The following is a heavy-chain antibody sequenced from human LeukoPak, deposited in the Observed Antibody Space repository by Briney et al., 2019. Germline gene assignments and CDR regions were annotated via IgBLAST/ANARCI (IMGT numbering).Heavy chain of an antibody. CDR1: GGSISSSSYY. J-gene: IGHJ4*02. V-gene: IGHV4-39*01. D-gene: IGHD5-24*01. CDR3: ARIQVEMATIPRYYFDY. CDR2: IYYSGST. Sequence: SETLSLTCTVSGGSISSSSYYWGWIRQPPGKGLEWIGSIYYSGSTYYNPSLKSRVTISVDTSKNQFSLKLSSVTAADTAVYYCARIQVEMATIPRYYFDYWGQGTLVTVSS.